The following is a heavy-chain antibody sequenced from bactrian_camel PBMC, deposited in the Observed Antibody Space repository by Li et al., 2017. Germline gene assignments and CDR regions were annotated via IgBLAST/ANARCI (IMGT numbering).Heavy chain of an antibody. Sequence: VQLVESGGDLVQPGGSLRLSCAASAFTFSNYYMTWVRQQPGKGLECVAGIFQDGTKTNYAYFVKGRFTISRDNAKNTLYLQMNSLKTEDTALYYCVTSGYAYWGQGTQVTVS. D-gene: IGHD1*01. V-gene: IGHV3S6*01. CDR3: VTSGYAY. J-gene: IGHJ4*01. CDR1: AFTFSNYY. CDR2: IFQDGTKT.